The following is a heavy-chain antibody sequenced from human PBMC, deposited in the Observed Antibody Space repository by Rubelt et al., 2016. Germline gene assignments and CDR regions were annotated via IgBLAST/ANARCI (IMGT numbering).Heavy chain of an antibody. Sequence: GFTVSSNYMSWVRQAPGKGLEWVSVIYSGGSTYYADSVKGRFTISRDNSKNTLYLQMNSLRAEDTAVYYCARDLGTTGYYYYGMDVWGQGTTVTVSS. V-gene: IGHV3-53*01. CDR1: GFTVSSNY. J-gene: IGHJ6*02. CDR2: IYSGGST. CDR3: ARDLGTTGYYYYGMDV. D-gene: IGHD1-7*01.